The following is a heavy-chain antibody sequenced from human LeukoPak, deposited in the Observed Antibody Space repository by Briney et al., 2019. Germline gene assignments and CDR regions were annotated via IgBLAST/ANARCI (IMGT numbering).Heavy chain of an antibody. Sequence: SGGSLRLSCAASGFTFSRYGMHWVRQAPGKGLEGVAGIWYDGTKNYYGDSVKGRFTVSRENSKNTLYLEMNSLRAEDTAVYYCARDVMSGGGYDPHYDMDVWGKGTTVTVSS. CDR2: IWYDGTKN. J-gene: IGHJ6*03. CDR1: GFTFSRYG. CDR3: ARDVMSGGGYDPHYDMDV. D-gene: IGHD5-12*01. V-gene: IGHV3-33*01.